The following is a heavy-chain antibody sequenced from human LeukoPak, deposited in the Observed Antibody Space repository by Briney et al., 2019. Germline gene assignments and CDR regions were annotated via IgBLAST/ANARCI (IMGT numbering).Heavy chain of an antibody. D-gene: IGHD1-26*01. Sequence: ASVKVSCKASGGTFSSYGISWVRQAPGQGLEWMGWISAYNGNTNYAQKLQGRVTMTTDTSTSTAYMELRSLRSDDTAVYYCARDREVVGATILNYWGQGTLVTVSS. V-gene: IGHV1-18*01. CDR3: ARDREVVGATILNY. J-gene: IGHJ4*02. CDR1: GGTFSSYG. CDR2: ISAYNGNT.